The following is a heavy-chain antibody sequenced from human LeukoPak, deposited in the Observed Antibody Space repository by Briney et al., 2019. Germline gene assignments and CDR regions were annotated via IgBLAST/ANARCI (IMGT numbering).Heavy chain of an antibody. D-gene: IGHD6-13*01. V-gene: IGHV3-66*01. CDR3: AKGLIAAPGDY. CDR2: IYSGGST. CDR1: GFTVSSNY. Sequence: PGGSLRLSCAASGFTVSSNYMSWVRQAPGKGLEWVSVIYSGGSTYYADSVKGRFTISRDNSKNTLYLQMNSLRAEDTAVYYCAKGLIAAPGDYWGQGTLVTVSS. J-gene: IGHJ4*02.